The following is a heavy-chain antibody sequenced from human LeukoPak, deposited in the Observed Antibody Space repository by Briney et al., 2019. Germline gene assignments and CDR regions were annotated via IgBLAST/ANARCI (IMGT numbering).Heavy chain of an antibody. J-gene: IGHJ4*02. V-gene: IGHV3-30*02. D-gene: IGHD3-10*01. CDR3: AKDRDYVSTPRGLDY. CDR2: IRFDGSNK. CDR1: GFTFSSYG. Sequence: PGGSLRLSCAAPGFTFSSYGMHWVRQAPGKGLEWVAFIRFDGSNKYYADSVKGRFTISRDNSKNTLYLQMNSLRAEDTAVYYCAKDRDYVSTPRGLDYWGQGTLVTVSS.